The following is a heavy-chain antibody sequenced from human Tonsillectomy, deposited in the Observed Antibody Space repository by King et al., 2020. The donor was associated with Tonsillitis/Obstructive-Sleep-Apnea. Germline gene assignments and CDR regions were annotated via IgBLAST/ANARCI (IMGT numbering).Heavy chain of an antibody. V-gene: IGHV3-30*04. CDR1: GFTFSSYA. CDR3: ARRGRDCSSTSCYPFDY. Sequence: VQLVQSGGGVVQPGRSLRLSCAASGFTFSSYAMHWVRQAPGKGLEWVAVISYDGSNKYYADSVKGRFTISRDNSKNTLYLQMNSLRAEDTAVYYCARRGRDCSSTSCYPFDYWGQGTLVTVSS. CDR2: ISYDGSNK. D-gene: IGHD2-2*01. J-gene: IGHJ4*02.